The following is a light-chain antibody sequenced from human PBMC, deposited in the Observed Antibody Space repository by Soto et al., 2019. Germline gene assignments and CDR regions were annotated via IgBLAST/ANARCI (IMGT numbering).Light chain of an antibody. V-gene: IGLV1-47*02. CDR2: SNN. Sequence: QSVLTQPPSASGTPGQRVTVSCSGSSSTIGSNNVAWYKKLAGSAPKLLIYSNNQRPSGVPDRFSGSKSGTSASLAISGLRSEDEADYYCAAWDDSLSGYVFGTGTKLTVL. J-gene: IGLJ1*01. CDR1: SSTIGSNN. CDR3: AAWDDSLSGYV.